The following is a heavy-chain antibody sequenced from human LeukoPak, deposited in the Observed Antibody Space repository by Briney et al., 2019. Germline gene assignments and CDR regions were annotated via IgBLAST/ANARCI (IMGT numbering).Heavy chain of an antibody. D-gene: IGHD3-22*01. J-gene: IGHJ5*02. CDR3: ARDQTNYYDSSGYGGWFDP. Sequence: ASVKVSCKASGYTFTSFGISWVRQAPGQGLEWMGWISAYNGNTNYAQKLQGRVTMTTDTSTSTAYMELRSLRSDDTAVYYRARDQTNYYDSSGYGGWFDPWGQGTLVTVSS. V-gene: IGHV1-18*01. CDR2: ISAYNGNT. CDR1: GYTFTSFG.